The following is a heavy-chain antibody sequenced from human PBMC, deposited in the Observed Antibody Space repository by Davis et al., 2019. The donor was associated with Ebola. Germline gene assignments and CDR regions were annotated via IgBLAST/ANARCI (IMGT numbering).Heavy chain of an antibody. D-gene: IGHD3/OR15-3a*01. J-gene: IGHJ4*02. Sequence: SETLSLTCTVSGGSISSSSYYWSWIRQPPGKGLEWIGYGYDTGTTNYNPSLKNRITISVDTSKNQISLKLSSVTAADTAVYFCARRAPGRWTWNYWGQGTLVTVSS. CDR2: GYDTGTT. V-gene: IGHV4-61*05. CDR1: GGSISSSSYY. CDR3: ARRAPGRWTWNY.